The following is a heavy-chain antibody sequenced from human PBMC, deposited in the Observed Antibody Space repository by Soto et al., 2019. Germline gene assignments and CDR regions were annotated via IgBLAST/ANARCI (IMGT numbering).Heavy chain of an antibody. D-gene: IGHD5-12*01. CDR2: ISGSGGST. Sequence: GGSLRLSCAASGFTFSSYAMSWVRQAPGKGLEWVSAISGSGGSTYYADSVKGRFTISRDNSKNTLYLQMNSLRAEDTAVYYCAKDVFFFGVEWLRLHTVTNYFDYWGQGTLVTVSS. V-gene: IGHV3-23*01. J-gene: IGHJ4*02. CDR3: AKDVFFFGVEWLRLHTVTNYFDY. CDR1: GFTFSSYA.